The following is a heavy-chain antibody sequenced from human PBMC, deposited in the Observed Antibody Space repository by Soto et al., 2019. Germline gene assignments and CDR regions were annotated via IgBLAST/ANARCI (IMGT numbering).Heavy chain of an antibody. J-gene: IGHJ4*02. V-gene: IGHV3-23*01. CDR3: ARGTHYPANPFDY. Sequence: GGSLRLSCAASGFTFSSYAMSWVRQAPGKGLEWVSGTSGSGGNTYYADSVKGRFTISRDNSKDSLYLQMNSLRAEDTAVYYCARGTHYPANPFDYWGQGTLVTVSS. CDR2: TSGSGGNT. CDR1: GFTFSSYA. D-gene: IGHD1-26*01.